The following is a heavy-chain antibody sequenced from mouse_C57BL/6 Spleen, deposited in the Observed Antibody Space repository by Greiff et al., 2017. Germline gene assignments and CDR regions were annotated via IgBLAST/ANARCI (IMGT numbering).Heavy chain of an antibody. J-gene: IGHJ2*01. CDR3: ARGTTVVAPSFDY. V-gene: IGHV1-50*01. CDR2: IDPSDSYT. D-gene: IGHD1-1*01. CDR1: GYTFTSYW. Sequence: VQLQQPGAELVKPGASVKLSCKASGYTFTSYWMQWVKQRPGQGLEWIGEIDPSDSYTNYNQKFKGKATLTVDTSSSTAYMQLSSLTSEDSAVYYCARGTTVVAPSFDYWGQGTTRTVSS.